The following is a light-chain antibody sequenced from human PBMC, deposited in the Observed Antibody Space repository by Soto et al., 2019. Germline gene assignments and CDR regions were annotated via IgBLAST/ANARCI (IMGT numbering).Light chain of an antibody. CDR1: QSISRS. CDR3: QQSYKTPPT. V-gene: IGKV1-39*01. CDR2: AAS. J-gene: IGKJ4*01. Sequence: DIQMTQSPSSLSASVGDRVSITCRASQSISRSLNWYQQSPGKAPKLLVYAASTLQSGVPSRFRGSGSGTDFTLTIDSLQTEDFATYYCQQSYKTPPTFGGGTRVEIK.